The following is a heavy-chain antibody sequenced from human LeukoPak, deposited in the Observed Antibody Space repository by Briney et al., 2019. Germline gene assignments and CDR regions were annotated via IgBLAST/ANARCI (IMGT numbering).Heavy chain of an antibody. D-gene: IGHD3-3*02. Sequence: GGSLRLSCAASGFTFSSYAMSWVRQAPGKGLEWVPSISGSGGRTHYADSVKGRFTISRDNAKNTLYLQMNSLRAEDTAVYYCVRSRISLFWGQGTLVTVSS. CDR3: VRSRISLF. J-gene: IGHJ4*02. V-gene: IGHV3-23*01. CDR2: ISGSGGRT. CDR1: GFTFSSYA.